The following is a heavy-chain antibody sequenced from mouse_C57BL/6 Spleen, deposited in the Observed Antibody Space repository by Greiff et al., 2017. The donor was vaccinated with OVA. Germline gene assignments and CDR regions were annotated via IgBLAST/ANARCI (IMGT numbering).Heavy chain of an antibody. D-gene: IGHD2-2*01. CDR1: GYTFTDYE. CDR2: IDPETGGT. J-gene: IGHJ2*01. Sequence: QVQLQQSGAELVRPGASVTLSCKASGYTFTDYEMHWVKQTPVHGLEWIGAIDPETGGTAYNQKFKGKAILTADKSSSTAYMELRSLTSEDSAVYYCTGLRRGGYFDYWGRGTTLTVSS. V-gene: IGHV1-15*01. CDR3: TGLRRGGYFDY.